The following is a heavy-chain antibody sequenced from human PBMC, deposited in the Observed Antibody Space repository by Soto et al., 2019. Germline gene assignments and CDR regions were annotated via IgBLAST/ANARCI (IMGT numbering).Heavy chain of an antibody. CDR1: CGSISSGGYY. CDR3: ARGCASSSWLFDY. D-gene: IGHD6-13*01. CDR2: IYYSGST. V-gene: IGHV4-31*03. Sequence: SETLSLTCTVSCGSISSGGYYWSWIRQHPGKGLEWIGYIYYSGSTYYNPSLKSRVTISVDTSKNQFSLKLSSVTAADTAVYYCARGCASSSWLFDYWGQGTLVTVSS. J-gene: IGHJ4*02.